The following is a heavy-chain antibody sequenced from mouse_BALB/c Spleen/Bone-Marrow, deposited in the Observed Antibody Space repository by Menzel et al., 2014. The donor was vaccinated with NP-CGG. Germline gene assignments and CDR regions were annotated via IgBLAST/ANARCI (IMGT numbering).Heavy chain of an antibody. CDR1: GYIFTSYW. CDR3: TRGEWLLRFAY. V-gene: IGHV1S22*01. J-gene: IGHJ3*01. Sequence: LQQPGSELVRPGASVKLSCKASGYIFTSYWMHWVKRRPGQGLEWIGNIYPGSGSTNYDEKFKSKATLTVDTSSSTAYMQLSSLTFEDSAVYYCTRGEWLLRFAYWGQGTLVTVSA. CDR2: IYPGSGST. D-gene: IGHD2-3*01.